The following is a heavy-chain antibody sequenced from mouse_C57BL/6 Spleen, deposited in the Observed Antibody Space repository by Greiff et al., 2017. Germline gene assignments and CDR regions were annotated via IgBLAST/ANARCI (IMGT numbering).Heavy chain of an antibody. CDR3: ARINAVVWGYFDV. V-gene: IGHV2-2*01. CDR2: IWSGGSA. Sequence: QVQLQQSGPGLVQPSQSLSITCTVSGFSLTSYGVHWVRQSPGKSLEWLGVIWSGGSADYYAAFISRLSISKDNSKSQVFFKMNSLQADDTAVYYCARINAVVWGYFDVWGTGTTVTVSS. D-gene: IGHD1-1*01. J-gene: IGHJ1*03. CDR1: GFSLTSYG.